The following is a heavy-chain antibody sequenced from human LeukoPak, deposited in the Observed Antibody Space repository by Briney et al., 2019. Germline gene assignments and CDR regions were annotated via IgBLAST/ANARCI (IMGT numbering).Heavy chain of an antibody. CDR1: GFTFSSYA. D-gene: IGHD6-19*01. Sequence: PGGSLRLSCAASGFTFSSYAMSWVRQAPGKGLEWVSAISGSGGSTYYADSVKGRFTISRDNSKNTLYLQMTSLRAEDTAVYYCAKDLLAVGANWFDPWGQGTLVTVSS. V-gene: IGHV3-23*01. J-gene: IGHJ5*02. CDR2: ISGSGGST. CDR3: AKDLLAVGANWFDP.